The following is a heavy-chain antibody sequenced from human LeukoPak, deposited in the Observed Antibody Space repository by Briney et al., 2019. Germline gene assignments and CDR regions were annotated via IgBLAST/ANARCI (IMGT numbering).Heavy chain of an antibody. Sequence: GGSLRLSCAASGFTFSNTYMSWVRQAPGKGLEWVSLIYPSGNIYYADSVKGRFTISRDNSKNTLYLQMNSLRAEDTAVYYCSFPGVSGKVYWGQGTLVTVSS. CDR2: IYPSGNI. CDR1: GFTFSNTY. CDR3: SFPGVSGKVY. V-gene: IGHV3-66*03. D-gene: IGHD1-20*01. J-gene: IGHJ4*02.